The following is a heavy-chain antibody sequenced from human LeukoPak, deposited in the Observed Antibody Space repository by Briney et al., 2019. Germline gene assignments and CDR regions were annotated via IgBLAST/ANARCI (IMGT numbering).Heavy chain of an antibody. V-gene: IGHV4-31*03. CDR3: ARGESP. CDR1: GGSISSGGYY. J-gene: IGHJ5*02. CDR2: IYSSGTT. Sequence: PSQTLSLTCTVSGGSISSGGYYWNWIRQHPGKSLEWIGLIYSSGTTYSNQSLNSRLTISVATSQNQFSLKLSSVTAADTAVYYCARGESPWGHGTLVSAPS.